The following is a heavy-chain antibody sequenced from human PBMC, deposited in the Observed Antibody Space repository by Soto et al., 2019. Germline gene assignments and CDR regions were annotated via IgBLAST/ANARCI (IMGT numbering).Heavy chain of an antibody. J-gene: IGHJ4*02. V-gene: IGHV3-23*01. CDR3: AKPQDSGYDLPGGFHY. D-gene: IGHD5-12*01. CDR2: MSGSGGST. Sequence: EVQLLESGGGLVQPGGSLRLSCAASGFTFSSNAMSWVRQAPGKGLEWVSAMSGSGGSTYYADSVKGRFTISRDNAKNTLYRQMNSLRAEDTAVYYCAKPQDSGYDLPGGFHYWCQGTLVTVCS. CDR1: GFTFSSNA.